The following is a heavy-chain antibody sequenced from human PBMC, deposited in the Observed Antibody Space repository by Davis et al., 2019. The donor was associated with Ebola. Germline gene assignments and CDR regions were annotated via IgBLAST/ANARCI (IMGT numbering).Heavy chain of an antibody. CDR2: ISSSSSYI. CDR3: AKEDSWGGSPGAFDI. CDR1: GFTFSSYA. J-gene: IGHJ3*02. D-gene: IGHD2-15*01. V-gene: IGHV3-21*01. Sequence: GGSLRLSCAASGFTFSSYAMTWARQAPGKGLEWVSFISSSSSYIYYADSVKGRFTVSRDNSKNTLYLQMNSLGPEDTAVYYCAKEDSWGGSPGAFDIWGQGTMLTVSS.